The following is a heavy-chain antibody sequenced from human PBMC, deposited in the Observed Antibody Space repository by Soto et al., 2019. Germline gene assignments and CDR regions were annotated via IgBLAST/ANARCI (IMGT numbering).Heavy chain of an antibody. J-gene: IGHJ4*03. CDR2: INTDGTST. CDR1: GFTFISYW. D-gene: IGHD2-15*01. CDR3: ARGGPASSSDGSCYFDY. Sequence: GGSLRLSCADSGFTFISYWMHWVRQVPGKGLVWVSRINTDGTSTSYADSVKGRFTISRDNAKNTLYLQMHSLRAEDTAVYYCARGGPASSSDGSCYFDYWGHGTLITVSS. V-gene: IGHV3-74*01.